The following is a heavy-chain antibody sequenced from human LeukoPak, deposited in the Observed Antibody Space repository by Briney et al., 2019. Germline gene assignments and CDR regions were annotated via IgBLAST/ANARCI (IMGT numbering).Heavy chain of an antibody. CDR2: ISANGGET. J-gene: IGHJ4*02. D-gene: IGHD3-3*01. V-gene: IGHV3-23*01. Sequence: GGSLRLSCAASGFTFSIYAMNWVRQAPGKGLEWVSSISANGGETHYADSVKGWFTISRDNSKNTLYLQINNPRVEDTAVYYCAKRYYDFPLDYWGQGTLVTVSS. CDR1: GFTFSIYA. CDR3: AKRYYDFPLDY.